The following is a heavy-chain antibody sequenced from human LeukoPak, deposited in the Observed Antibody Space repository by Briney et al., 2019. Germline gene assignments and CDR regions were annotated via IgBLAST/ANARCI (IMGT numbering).Heavy chain of an antibody. V-gene: IGHV4-34*01. D-gene: IGHD2-15*01. Sequence: SETLSLTCAVYGGSFSGYYWSWIRQPPGKGLEWIGEINHSGSTNYNPSLESRVTISVDTSKNQFSLKLSSVTAADTAVYYCARLRKGYCSGGSCYSYYYYYYMDVWGKGTTVTISS. CDR3: ARLRKGYCSGGSCYSYYYYYYMDV. J-gene: IGHJ6*03. CDR1: GGSFSGYY. CDR2: INHSGST.